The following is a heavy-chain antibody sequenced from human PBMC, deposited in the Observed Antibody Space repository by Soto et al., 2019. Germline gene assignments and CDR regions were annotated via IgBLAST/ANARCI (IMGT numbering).Heavy chain of an antibody. D-gene: IGHD1-26*01. CDR3: ARRWGPTFDF. CDR1: GGSISSYY. Sequence: PSETLSLTCTVSGGSISSYYWSWIRQPPGKGLEWIGYIYYSGSTNYNPSLKSRVTISVDTSKNQFSPKLSSVTAADTAVYYCARRWGPTFDFWGQGTLVTVSS. J-gene: IGHJ4*02. CDR2: IYYSGST. V-gene: IGHV4-59*01.